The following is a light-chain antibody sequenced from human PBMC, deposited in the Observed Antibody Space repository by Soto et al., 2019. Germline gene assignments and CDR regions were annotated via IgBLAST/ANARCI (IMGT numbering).Light chain of an antibody. CDR1: SGDVGSYNL. Sequence: LTQPASVSGSPGQSITISCTGTSGDVGSYNLVSWYQQHPGKAPKVIIYEGIKRPSGVSDRFSGSKSGNTASLTIAGLQAEDEAHYYCCSYAGSRNVVFGGGTQLTVL. J-gene: IGLJ2*01. CDR3: CSYAGSRNVV. CDR2: EGI. V-gene: IGLV2-23*01.